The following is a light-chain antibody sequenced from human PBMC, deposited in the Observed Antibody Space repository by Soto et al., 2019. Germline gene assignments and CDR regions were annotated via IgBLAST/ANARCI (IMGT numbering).Light chain of an antibody. CDR2: KAS. V-gene: IGKV1-5*03. CDR1: QNINRW. Sequence: DIQMAQSPSTLSASVGDRVTITCRASQNINRWLAWYQQRPGKATNLLIYKASSLESGVPSRFSGSGSGTEFTLTINSLQPDDLATYHCQQYKKYSWTFGQGTKVEI. J-gene: IGKJ1*01. CDR3: QQYKKYSWT.